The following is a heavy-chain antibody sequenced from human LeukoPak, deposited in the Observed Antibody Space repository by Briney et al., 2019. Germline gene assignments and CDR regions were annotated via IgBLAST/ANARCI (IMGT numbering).Heavy chain of an antibody. CDR2: INPNSGGT. V-gene: IGHV1-2*02. Sequence: GASVKVSCKASGYTFTGYYMHWVRQAPGLGLEWMGWINPNSGGTNYAQKFQGRVTMTRDTSISTAYMELSRLRSDDTAVYYCARCPPPMTTLKYYFDYWGQGTLVTVSS. CDR3: ARCPPPMTTLKYYFDY. J-gene: IGHJ4*02. CDR1: GYTFTGYY. D-gene: IGHD3-16*01.